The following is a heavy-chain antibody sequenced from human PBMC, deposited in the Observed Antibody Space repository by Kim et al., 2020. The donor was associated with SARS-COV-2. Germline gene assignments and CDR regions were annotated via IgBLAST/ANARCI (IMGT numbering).Heavy chain of an antibody. CDR3: AKAAPMVRGVTVDY. CDR1: GFTFSSYG. V-gene: IGHV3-33*06. J-gene: IGHJ4*02. D-gene: IGHD3-10*01. Sequence: GGSLRLSCAASGFTFSSYGMHWVRQAPGKGLEWVAVIWYDGSNKYYADSVKGRFTISRDNSKNTLYLQMNSLRAEDTAVYYCAKAAPMVRGVTVDYWGQGTLVTVSS. CDR2: IWYDGSNK.